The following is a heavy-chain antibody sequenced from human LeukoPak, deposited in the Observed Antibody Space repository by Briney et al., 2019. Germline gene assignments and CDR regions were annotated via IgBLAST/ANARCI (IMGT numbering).Heavy chain of an antibody. CDR2: ISAYNGNT. CDR3: ARDWGYYDILTGYYGFPSWFDP. J-gene: IGHJ5*02. D-gene: IGHD3-9*01. Sequence: AASVKVSCKASGYXFTSYGISWVRQAPGQGLEWMGWISAYNGNTNYAQKLQGRVTMTTDTSTSTAYMELRSLRSDDTAVYYCARDWGYYDILTGYYGFPSWFDPWGQGTLVTVSS. V-gene: IGHV1-18*01. CDR1: GYXFTSYG.